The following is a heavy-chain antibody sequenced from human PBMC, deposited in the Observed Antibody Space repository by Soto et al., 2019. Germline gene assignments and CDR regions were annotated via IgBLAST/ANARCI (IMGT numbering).Heavy chain of an antibody. D-gene: IGHD3-3*01. CDR2: TYYRSKWYN. CDR3: ARDPIYDFWSGYYGIDD. J-gene: IGHJ4*02. CDR1: WVCVSSNSAA. V-gene: IGHV6-1*01. Sequence: PWRAFSLPCAISWVCVSSNSAALNWLRQSPSRGLDWLGRTYYRSKWYNDYAVSVNSRITIHPDTYNKQFSQQLNSVIPDDTAVYYCARDPIYDFWSGYYGIDDWGQGTAVTVSS.